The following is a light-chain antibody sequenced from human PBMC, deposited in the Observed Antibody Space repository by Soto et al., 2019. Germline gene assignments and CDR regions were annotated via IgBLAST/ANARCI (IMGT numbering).Light chain of an antibody. CDR1: NRDVGSYNL. J-gene: IGLJ3*02. V-gene: IGLV2-14*01. Sequence: QSALTQPASVSGSPGQSITIACTGTNRDVGSYNLVSWYQQRPGEAPKLIISEVRNRPSGISYRFTGSKSGNTASLTISGLQAEDEADYYCSSYTTTSTLVFGGGTKV. CDR3: SSYTTTSTLV. CDR2: EVR.